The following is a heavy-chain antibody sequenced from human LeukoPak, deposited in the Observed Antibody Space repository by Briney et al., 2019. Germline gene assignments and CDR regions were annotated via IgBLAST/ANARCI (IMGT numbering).Heavy chain of an antibody. Sequence: ASVKVSCKASGYTFTSYGISWVRQAPGQGLEWMGWISAYDGNTNYAQKLQGRVTMTTDTSTSTAYMELRSLRSDDTAVYYCARGAVAFYYYYYYMDVWGKGTTVTVSS. D-gene: IGHD6-19*01. CDR3: ARGAVAFYYYYYYMDV. J-gene: IGHJ6*03. CDR2: ISAYDGNT. CDR1: GYTFTSYG. V-gene: IGHV1-18*01.